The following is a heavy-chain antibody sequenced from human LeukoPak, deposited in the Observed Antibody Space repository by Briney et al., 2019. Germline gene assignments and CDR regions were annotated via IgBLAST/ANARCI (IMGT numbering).Heavy chain of an antibody. D-gene: IGHD6-19*01. V-gene: IGHV3-48*02. CDR2: IGSSSSRTI. J-gene: IGHJ4*02. CDR3: ARAGSGWYFDY. CDR1: GFTFSSYR. Sequence: GGSLRLPCAAAGFTFSSYRLNWVRQAPGKGLEWLSYIGSSSSRTIYYADSVKGRFTISRDNAKNSVYLQMNSLRDEDTAVYYCARAGSGWYFDYWGRGTLVAVSS.